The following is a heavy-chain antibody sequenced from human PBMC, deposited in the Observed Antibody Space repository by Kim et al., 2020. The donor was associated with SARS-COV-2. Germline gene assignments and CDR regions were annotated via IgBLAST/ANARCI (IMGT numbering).Heavy chain of an antibody. CDR1: GFTFTNYS. CDR2: IMKDGSVA. D-gene: IGHD3-10*02. Sequence: GGSLRLSCAASGFTFTNYSMAWVRQAPGKGLEWVANIMKDGSVAKYGDSVKGRFTISRDNARNSLYLQMNSLTAEDTAVYYCVTDGVFGKVACWGLGTL. V-gene: IGHV3-7*03. J-gene: IGHJ4*02. CDR3: VTDGVFGKVAC.